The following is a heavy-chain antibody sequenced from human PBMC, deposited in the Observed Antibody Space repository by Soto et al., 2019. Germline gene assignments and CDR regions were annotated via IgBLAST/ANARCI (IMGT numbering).Heavy chain of an antibody. V-gene: IGHV6-1*01. Sequence: SQTLSLTCVISGDSVSSNGACWNWIRQSPSRGLQWLGRIYYRSKWFHDYAASVESRMAINPDTSRNQSSLQLNYVTPEDTAVYYCARVHCSAGTCLDGLDFWGQGTTVTVS. D-gene: IGHD2-15*01. CDR1: GDSVSSNGAC. CDR3: ARVHCSAGTCLDGLDF. J-gene: IGHJ6*02. CDR2: IYYRSKWFH.